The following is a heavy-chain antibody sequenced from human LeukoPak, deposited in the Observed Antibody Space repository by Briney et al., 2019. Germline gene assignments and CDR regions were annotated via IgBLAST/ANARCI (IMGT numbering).Heavy chain of an antibody. J-gene: IGHJ4*02. CDR3: ARSSSGYYFDY. CDR2: IYYSGST. D-gene: IGHD3-22*01. Sequence: SETLSLTCTVSGGSISSYYWSWIRQPPGKGLEWIGYIYYSGSTNYNPSLKSRVTISVDTSKNQFSLKLSSVTAADTDVYYCARSSSGYYFDYWGQGTLVTVFS. CDR1: GGSISSYY. V-gene: IGHV4-59*01.